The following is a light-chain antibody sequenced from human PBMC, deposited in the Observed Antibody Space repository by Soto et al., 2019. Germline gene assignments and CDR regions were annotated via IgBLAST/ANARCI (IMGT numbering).Light chain of an antibody. Sequence: QSVLTQPPSASGTPGQRVTISCSGNTSNIGRSTVSWYQQFPGAAPKLLIYGNTQRPLGVPVRFSGSKSDTSASLAISGLQSEDEADYYCATWNDGVVVFGIGTKVT. CDR2: GNT. CDR1: TSNIGRST. CDR3: ATWNDGVVV. J-gene: IGLJ1*01. V-gene: IGLV1-44*01.